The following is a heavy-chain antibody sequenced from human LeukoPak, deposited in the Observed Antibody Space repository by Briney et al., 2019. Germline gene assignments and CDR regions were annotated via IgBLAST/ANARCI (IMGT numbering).Heavy chain of an antibody. CDR3: ARDAPHNSGSSLIY. Sequence: PGGSLRLSCAASGFTFSDYWMSWVRLAPGKGLEWVANIKQDGSEIYYVDSVKGRFTISRDNAKNSLYLQMNSLRAEDTAVYYCARDAPHNSGSSLIYWGQGTLVTVSS. V-gene: IGHV3-7*01. D-gene: IGHD1-1*01. CDR2: IKQDGSEI. J-gene: IGHJ4*02. CDR1: GFTFSDYW.